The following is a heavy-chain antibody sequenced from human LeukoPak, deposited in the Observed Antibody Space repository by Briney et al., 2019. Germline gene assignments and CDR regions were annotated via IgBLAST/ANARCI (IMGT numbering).Heavy chain of an antibody. J-gene: IGHJ4*02. CDR2: IYHSGST. Sequence: SETLSLTCTVSGGSISSGGCYWSWIRQPPGKGLEWIGYIYHSGSTYYNPSLKSRVTISVDRSKNQFSLKLSSVTAADTAVYYCARGIEDCGGDCYVSPYVEVGPNFDYWGQGTLVTVSS. CDR3: ARGIEDCGGDCYVSPYVEVGPNFDY. D-gene: IGHD2-21*01. CDR1: GGSISSGGCY. V-gene: IGHV4-30-2*01.